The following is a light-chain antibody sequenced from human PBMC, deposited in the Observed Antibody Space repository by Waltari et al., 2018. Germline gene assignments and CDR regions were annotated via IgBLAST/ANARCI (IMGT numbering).Light chain of an antibody. CDR3: QKYNSAPLT. J-gene: IGKJ4*01. V-gene: IGKV1-27*01. Sequence: DIQMTQSPSSLSASVGDRVTITCRASQDISHYLAWYHQKPGKVPKLLIYAASTLQSGVPSRFSGSGSGTDFTLTISSLQPEDVATYYCQKYNSAPLTFGGGTKVEIK. CDR1: QDISHY. CDR2: AAS.